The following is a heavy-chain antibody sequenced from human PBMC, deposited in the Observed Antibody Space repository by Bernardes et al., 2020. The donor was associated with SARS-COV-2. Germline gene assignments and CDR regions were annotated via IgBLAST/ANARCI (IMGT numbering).Heavy chain of an antibody. CDR1: GGSISSDY. J-gene: IGHJ6*02. Sequence: SETLSLTCTVSGGSISSDYWSWIRQPAGKGLEWIGRIYSTGTTNYNPSLKSRVTMSVDTSKNQFSLKVTSVTAADTAVYYCAGSSCGIDCYIGGLRSWDYGMDVWGQGTPVPVSS. CDR3: AGSSCGIDCYIGGLRSWDYGMDV. V-gene: IGHV4-4*07. CDR2: IYSTGTT. D-gene: IGHD2-21*01.